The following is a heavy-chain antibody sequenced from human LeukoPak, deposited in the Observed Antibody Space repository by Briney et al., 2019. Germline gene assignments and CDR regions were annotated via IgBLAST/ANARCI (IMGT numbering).Heavy chain of an antibody. V-gene: IGHV4-39*07. CDR2: IYYSGST. D-gene: IGHD3-22*01. CDR1: GGSIGRGSYY. Sequence: SETLSLTCSVSGGSIGRGSYYWGWIRQSPGKGLEWIGSIYYSGSTNYNPSLKSRVTISVDTSKNQFSLKLNSVTAADTAVYYCARATYYHDSSGYPYYHYYYMDVWGKGTTVTISS. J-gene: IGHJ6*03. CDR3: ARATYYHDSSGYPYYHYYYMDV.